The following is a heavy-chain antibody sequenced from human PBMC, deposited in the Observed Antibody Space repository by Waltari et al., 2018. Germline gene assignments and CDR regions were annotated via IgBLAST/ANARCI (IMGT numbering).Heavy chain of an antibody. CDR1: GCTFSSYG. J-gene: IGHJ4*02. CDR2: IIDIFGKA. CDR3: ASGGSTFIAVHFDD. D-gene: IGHD3-16*02. Sequence: QVQLVQSGAEVKKPGSSVRVSCKASGCTFSSYGISWVRQAPGQGLEWMGGIIDIFGKANYAQKCQGRVTMTADESTSTAYMERSSLRPEDTAAYHCASGGSTFIAVHFDDWGQGTLVTVSP. V-gene: IGHV1-69*13.